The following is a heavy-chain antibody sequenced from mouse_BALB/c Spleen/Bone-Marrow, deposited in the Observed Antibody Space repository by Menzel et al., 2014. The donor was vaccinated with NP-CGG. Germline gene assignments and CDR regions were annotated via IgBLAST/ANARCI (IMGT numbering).Heavy chain of an antibody. CDR3: ASVYDYGRGYAMDY. Sequence: QVQLQQSGAEVMRPESSVNISCKASGYAFSNYGMNWVKQRPGQGLEWIGQIYPGDGDTNYNGKFKGRVTLTADKSSSTAYMQLSSLTSEDSAVYFCASVYDYGRGYAMDYWGQGTSVTVSS. CDR1: GYAFSNYG. D-gene: IGHD2-4*01. CDR2: IYPGDGDT. V-gene: IGHV1-80*01. J-gene: IGHJ4*01.